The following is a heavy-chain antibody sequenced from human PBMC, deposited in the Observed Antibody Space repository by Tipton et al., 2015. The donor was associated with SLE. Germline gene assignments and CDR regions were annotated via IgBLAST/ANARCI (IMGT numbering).Heavy chain of an antibody. CDR1: GGSISSSSHY. CDR3: ARLGSRPYNSGWYS. V-gene: IGHV4-39*01. Sequence: TLSLTCTVSGGSISSSSHYWGWIRQPPGKGLEWIGSYYYSGSAAYNPSLKSRVTISVDTSKTQFSLKLSSVTAADTAVYYCARLGSRPYNSGWYSWGQGTLVTVSS. D-gene: IGHD6-19*01. J-gene: IGHJ4*02. CDR2: YYYSGSA.